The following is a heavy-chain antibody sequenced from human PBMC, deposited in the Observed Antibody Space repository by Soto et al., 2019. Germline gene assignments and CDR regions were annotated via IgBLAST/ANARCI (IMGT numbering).Heavy chain of an antibody. CDR1: GYTFTSYA. V-gene: IGHV1-3*01. CDR3: ARRMVRGVLAYYYYGMDV. J-gene: IGHJ6*02. D-gene: IGHD3-10*01. Sequence: QVQLVQSGAEVKKPGASVKVSCKASGYTFTSYAMPWGRQAPGQRLEWMGWINAGNGNTNYSQKFQGRVTITRDTSASTAYMELSSLRSEATAVYYCARRMVRGVLAYYYYGMDVWGQGTTVTVSS. CDR2: INAGNGNT.